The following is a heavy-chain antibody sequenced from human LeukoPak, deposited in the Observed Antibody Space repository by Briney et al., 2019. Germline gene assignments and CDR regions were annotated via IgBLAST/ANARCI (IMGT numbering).Heavy chain of an antibody. D-gene: IGHD5-18*01. Sequence: TASETLSLTCAVYGGSFSGYYWSWIRQPPGKGLEWIGEINHSGSTNYNPSLKSRVTISVDTSKNQFSLKLSSVTAADTAVYYCASRAIQLRSFDYWGQGTLVTVSS. CDR3: ASRAIQLRSFDY. CDR2: INHSGST. CDR1: GGSFSGYY. J-gene: IGHJ4*02. V-gene: IGHV4-34*01.